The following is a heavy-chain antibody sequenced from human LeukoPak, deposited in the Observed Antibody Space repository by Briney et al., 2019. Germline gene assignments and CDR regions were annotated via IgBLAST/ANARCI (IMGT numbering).Heavy chain of an antibody. V-gene: IGHV1-24*01. CDR2: FDPEDGES. Sequence: ASVKVSCKVSGYTLTELSMHWVRQAPGKGLEWMGGFDPEDGESIYAQKSQGRVTMTEDTSTDTAYMELSSLRSEDTAVYYCATRGYSCGYEYYYYGMDVWGQGTTVTVSS. J-gene: IGHJ6*02. CDR3: ATRGYSCGYEYYYYGMDV. D-gene: IGHD5-18*01. CDR1: GYTLTELS.